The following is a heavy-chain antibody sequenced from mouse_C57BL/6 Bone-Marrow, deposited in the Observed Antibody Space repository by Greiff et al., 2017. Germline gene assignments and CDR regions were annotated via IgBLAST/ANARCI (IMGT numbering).Heavy chain of an antibody. J-gene: IGHJ1*03. CDR3: AKNGSPWYFDV. V-gene: IGHV2-4*01. D-gene: IGHD1-1*01. CDR2: IWSGGST. Sequence: QVQLKQSGPGLVQPSQSLSITCPVSGFSLTSYGVHWVRQPPGKGLEWLGVIWSGGSTDYNAAFISRLSISKDNSKSQVFFKMNSLQADDTAIYYWAKNGSPWYFDVWGTGTTVTVSS. CDR1: GFSLTSYG.